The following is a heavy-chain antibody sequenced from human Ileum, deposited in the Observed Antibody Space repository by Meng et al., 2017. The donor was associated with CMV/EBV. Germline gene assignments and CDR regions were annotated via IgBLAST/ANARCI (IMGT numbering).Heavy chain of an antibody. CDR1: GAFSGYY. V-gene: IGHV4-34*01. CDR2: INHSGST. Sequence: GAFSGYYWSWVRQPPGKELEWIGEINHSGSTNYNPSIKSRVTISVDTSKNQFSLKLSSVTAADTAVYYCARGPRGNSLLWFGELWAYWGQGTLVTVSS. D-gene: IGHD3-10*01. CDR3: ARGPRGNSLLWFGELWAY. J-gene: IGHJ4*02.